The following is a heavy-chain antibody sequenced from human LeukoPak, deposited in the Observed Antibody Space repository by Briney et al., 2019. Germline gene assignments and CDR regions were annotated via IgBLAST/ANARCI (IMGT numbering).Heavy chain of an antibody. D-gene: IGHD3-3*01. CDR3: AKGEKDFWSGYSIPDFDY. CDR2: IRYDGSNK. CDR1: GFTFSGYG. J-gene: IGHJ4*02. V-gene: IGHV3-30*02. Sequence: GGSLRLSCAASGFTFSGYGMHWVRQAPGKGLEWVAFIRYDGSNKYYADSVKGRFTISRDNSKNTLYLQMNSLRAEDTAVYYCAKGEKDFWSGYSIPDFDYWGQGTLVTVSS.